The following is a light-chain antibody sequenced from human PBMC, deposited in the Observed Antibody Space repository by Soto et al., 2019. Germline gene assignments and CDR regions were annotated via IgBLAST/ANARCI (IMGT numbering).Light chain of an antibody. CDR1: QGISSW. V-gene: IGKV1D-12*01. CDR2: DAS. J-gene: IGKJ5*01. CDR3: QQANTFPLT. Sequence: DIHLTQSPSSVSASVGHMFTITCRASQGISSWLAWYQQKLGKAPNLLIYDASTLQSGVPSRFRGSGSGTDLTITISSLQPEDFATYYCQQANTFPLTFGHGTRLEIK.